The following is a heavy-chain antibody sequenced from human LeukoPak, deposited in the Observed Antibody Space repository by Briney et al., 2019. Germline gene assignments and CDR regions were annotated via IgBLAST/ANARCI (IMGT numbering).Heavy chain of an antibody. CDR2: IYDSGST. CDR1: GASLSTYY. V-gene: IGHV4-59*01. D-gene: IGHD3-22*01. J-gene: IGHJ4*02. Sequence: SETLSLTCTVSGASLSTYYWSWIRQPPGKGLEWIGYIYDSGSTNYNPSLKSRVTISSDMSKNQFSLKVSSVTAADTAIYYCARDYGVGGYYFDSWGQGTLVTVSS. CDR3: ARDYGVGGYYFDS.